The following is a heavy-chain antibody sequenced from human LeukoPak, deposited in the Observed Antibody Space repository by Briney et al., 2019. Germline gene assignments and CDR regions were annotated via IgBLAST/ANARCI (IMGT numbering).Heavy chain of an antibody. CDR2: TYPGDSET. D-gene: IGHD5-24*01. CDR1: GYSFGSYW. J-gene: IGHJ4*02. CDR3: ARRDGYNYGLYNY. Sequence: GESLKISCKGFGYSFGSYWIAWVRQTPGKGLEWMGITYPGDSETRYSPSFQGQVTISVDKSISTAFLQWSSLKASDTAMYYCARRDGYNYGLYNYWGQGTLVTVSS. V-gene: IGHV5-51*01.